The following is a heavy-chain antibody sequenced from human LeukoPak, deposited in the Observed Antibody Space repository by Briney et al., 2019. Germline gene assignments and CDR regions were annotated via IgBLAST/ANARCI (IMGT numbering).Heavy chain of an antibody. Sequence: GGSLRLSCAASGFTFGTYAMHWVRQAPGKGLEWVAIISYDGSNKYYADSVEGRFTISRDNSKNTLYLQMNSLRVEDTAVYYCARDLGGWHPAGWGQGTLVTVSS. D-gene: IGHD6-19*01. V-gene: IGHV3-30-3*01. CDR1: GFTFGTYA. CDR3: ARDLGGWHPAG. CDR2: ISYDGSNK. J-gene: IGHJ4*02.